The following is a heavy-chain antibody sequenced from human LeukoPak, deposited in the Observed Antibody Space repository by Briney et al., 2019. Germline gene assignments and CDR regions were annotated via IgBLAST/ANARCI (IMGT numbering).Heavy chain of an antibody. Sequence: GGSLRLSCTASGFTFGDYPMNWVRQAPGKGLEWVGFIRSKAYGGTTEYAASVKGRFTISRDDSKSIAYLQMNSLKTEDTAVYYCTRDWYSGSYRLDYWGQGTLVTVSS. CDR1: GFTFGDYP. CDR3: TRDWYSGSYRLDY. D-gene: IGHD1-26*01. CDR2: IRSKAYGGTT. V-gene: IGHV3-49*04. J-gene: IGHJ4*02.